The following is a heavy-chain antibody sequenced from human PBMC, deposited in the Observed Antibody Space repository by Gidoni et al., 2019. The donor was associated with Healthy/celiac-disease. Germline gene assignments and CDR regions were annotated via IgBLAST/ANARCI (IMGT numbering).Heavy chain of an antibody. D-gene: IGHD2-15*01. J-gene: IGHJ4*02. CDR3: ARGGSGDIYFDY. Sequence: EVQLVESGGGLVQPGGSLRLSCAASGFTFSSYDMHWVRQATGKGLEWVSAIGTAGDTYYPGSVKGRFTISRENAKNSLYLQMNSLRAGDTAVYYCARGGSGDIYFDYWGQGTLVTVSS. CDR2: IGTAGDT. V-gene: IGHV3-13*04. CDR1: GFTFSSYD.